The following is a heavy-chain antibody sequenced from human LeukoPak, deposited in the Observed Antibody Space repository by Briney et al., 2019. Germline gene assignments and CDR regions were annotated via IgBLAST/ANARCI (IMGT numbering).Heavy chain of an antibody. CDR3: AKRGQLGY. Sequence: GGSLRLSCAASGFTFSSYAMTWVRQAPGKGLEWVSTISGSGNSTYYADSVKGRFTISRDDSKNTLLLQMNSLRAEDTAVYYCAKRGQLGYWGQGTLVTVSS. D-gene: IGHD3-16*01. V-gene: IGHV3-23*01. CDR1: GFTFSSYA. J-gene: IGHJ4*02. CDR2: ISGSGNST.